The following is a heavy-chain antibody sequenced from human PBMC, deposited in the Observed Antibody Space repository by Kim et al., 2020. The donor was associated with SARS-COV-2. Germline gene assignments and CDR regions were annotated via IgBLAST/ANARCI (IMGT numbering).Heavy chain of an antibody. Sequence: SETLSLTCAVYGGSFSGYYWSWIRQPPGKGLEWIGEINHSGSTNYNPSLKSRVTISVDTSKNQFSLKLSSVTAAETAVYYCARKTIAAAGTNFDYWGQGTLVTVSS. CDR3: ARKTIAAAGTNFDY. CDR2: INHSGST. CDR1: GGSFSGYY. J-gene: IGHJ4*02. D-gene: IGHD6-13*01. V-gene: IGHV4-34*01.